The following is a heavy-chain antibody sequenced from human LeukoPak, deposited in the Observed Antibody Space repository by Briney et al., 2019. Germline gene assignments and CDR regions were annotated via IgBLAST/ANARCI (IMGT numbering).Heavy chain of an antibody. CDR3: AKAYDFWSGYYVD. Sequence: GGSLRLSCAAAGFTFSSYGMSWVRQAPGKGLEWVSSISGSGSNTYQPDSVKGRFTISRDNSKNTLYLQMNSLRAEDTAVYYCAKAYDFWSGYYVDWGQGTLVTVSS. CDR1: GFTFSSYG. J-gene: IGHJ4*02. V-gene: IGHV3-23*01. D-gene: IGHD3-3*01. CDR2: ISGSGSNT.